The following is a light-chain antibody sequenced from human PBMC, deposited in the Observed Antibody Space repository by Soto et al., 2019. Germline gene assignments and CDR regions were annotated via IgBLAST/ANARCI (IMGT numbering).Light chain of an antibody. CDR2: VAF. CDR3: QQSFRSPIT. CDR1: QSIALS. Sequence: DIQMTQSPSSLSASVGDTVTMTCRASQSIALSVNWYQQKPGKAPKLLIYVAFTLESGVPSRFSGSGSGTEFTLTIRSPQPEDCATYYCQQSFRSPITFGQGTRLE. V-gene: IGKV1-39*01. J-gene: IGKJ5*01.